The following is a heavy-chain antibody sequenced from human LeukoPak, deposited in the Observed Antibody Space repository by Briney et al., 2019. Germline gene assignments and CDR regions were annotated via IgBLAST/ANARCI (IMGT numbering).Heavy chain of an antibody. CDR1: GFTFDDYA. CDR3: ARAITNYGYIFDY. V-gene: IGHV3-43D*03. Sequence: GGSLRLSCAASGFTFDDYAMHWVRQAPGKGLEWVSLISWDGGSTYYADSVKGRFTISRDNAKNSLSLQMNSLRAEDTAVYYCARAITNYGYIFDYWGQGTLVTVSS. J-gene: IGHJ4*02. CDR2: ISWDGGST. D-gene: IGHD5-18*01.